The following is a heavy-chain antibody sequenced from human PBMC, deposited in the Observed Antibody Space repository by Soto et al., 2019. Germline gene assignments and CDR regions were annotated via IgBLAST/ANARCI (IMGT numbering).Heavy chain of an antibody. J-gene: IGHJ3*01. V-gene: IGHV3-64D*08. CDR1: GFTFGSYA. CDR3: ARYGTAVPAERAFHF. Sequence: PGGSLRLSCSASGFTFGSYAFHWVRQAPGKGLEYVSAVNHNGVSRYYADSVKGRFTISRDDAKNTLYLQMSSLRAEDTAVYYCARYGTAVPAERAFHFWGQETMVTVSS. D-gene: IGHD4-17*01. CDR2: VNHNGVSR.